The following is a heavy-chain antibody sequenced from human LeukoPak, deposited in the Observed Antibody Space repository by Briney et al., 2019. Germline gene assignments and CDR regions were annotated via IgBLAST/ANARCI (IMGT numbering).Heavy chain of an antibody. CDR3: AHTGRYYDSSGYSTHPFDY. D-gene: IGHD3-22*01. Sequence: PSETLSLTCTVSGGSNSSGGYYWSWIRQHPGKGLEWIGYIYYSGSTYYNPSLKSRVTISVDTSKNQFSLKLSSVTAADTAVYYCAHTGRYYDSSGYSTHPFDYWGQGTLVTVSS. CDR2: IYYSGST. V-gene: IGHV4-31*03. CDR1: GGSNSSGGYY. J-gene: IGHJ4*02.